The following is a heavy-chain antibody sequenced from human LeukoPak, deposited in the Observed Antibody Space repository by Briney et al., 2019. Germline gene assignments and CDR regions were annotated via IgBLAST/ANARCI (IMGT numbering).Heavy chain of an antibody. CDR3: ARDARTPGWWFDP. V-gene: IGHV4-30-2*01. CDR2: IYHSGST. J-gene: IGHJ5*02. CDR1: GGSISSGGYY. Sequence: SETLSLTCTVSGGSISSGGYYWSWIRQPPGKGLEWIGYIYHSGSTYYNPSLKSRVTISVDRSKNQFSLKLSSVTAADTAVYYCARDARTPGWWFDPWGQGTLVTVSS.